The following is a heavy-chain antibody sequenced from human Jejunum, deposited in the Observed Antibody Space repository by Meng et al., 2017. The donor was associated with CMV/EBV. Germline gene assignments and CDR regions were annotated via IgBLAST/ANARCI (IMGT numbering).Heavy chain of an antibody. Sequence: SFKASGYTFTSYHINWVRQATGQGLEWMVRMNPTNGDTDYAQKFQGRVTITRDTSITTVYMELSSLTSEDTAVYYCARGWGTTWPWGQGTLVTVSS. CDR3: ARGWGTTWP. D-gene: IGHD3-16*01. CDR2: MNPTNGDT. CDR1: GYTFTSYH. V-gene: IGHV1-8*01. J-gene: IGHJ5*02.